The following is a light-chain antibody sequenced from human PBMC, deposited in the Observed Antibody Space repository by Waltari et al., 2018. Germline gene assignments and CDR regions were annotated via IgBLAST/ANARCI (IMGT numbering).Light chain of an antibody. CDR2: DAS. CDR1: QAISSA. CDR3: QQLHSYPVT. Sequence: AVQLTHSPSSLSASVGDSVPITCRASQAISSALAWYQQKPGKAPNLLIYDASNLESGVPSRFSGSGSGTHFTLTISSLQPADFATYYCQQLHSYPVTFGGGTKVETK. J-gene: IGKJ4*01. V-gene: IGKV1-13*02.